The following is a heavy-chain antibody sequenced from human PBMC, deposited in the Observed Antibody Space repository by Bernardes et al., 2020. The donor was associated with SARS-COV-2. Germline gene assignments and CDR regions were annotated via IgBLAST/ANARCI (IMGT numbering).Heavy chain of an antibody. CDR3: VCRGDSGWYYNWFDP. CDR1: GFTFSSYW. CDR2: IKQDGSEK. V-gene: IGHV3-7*01. J-gene: IGHJ5*02. Sequence: GGSLRLSCAASGFTFSSYWMSWVRQAPGKGLEWVANIKQDGSEKYYVDSVKGRFTISRDNAKNSLYLQMNSLRAEDTAVYYCVCRGDSGWYYNWFDPWGQGTLVTVSS. D-gene: IGHD6-19*01.